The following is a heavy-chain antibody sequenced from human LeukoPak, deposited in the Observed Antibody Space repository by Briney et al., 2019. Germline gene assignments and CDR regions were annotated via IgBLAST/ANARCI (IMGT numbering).Heavy chain of an antibody. V-gene: IGHV3-7*01. Sequence: LGGSLRLSCAASGFTFNNYWMSWVRQAPGKGLQWVANIKQDGSEKYYVDSVKGRFTISRDNAKKSLYLQMNSLRAEDTAVYYCARDDDWNYEDYWGQGTLVTVSS. J-gene: IGHJ4*02. D-gene: IGHD1-7*01. CDR1: GFTFNNYW. CDR3: ARDDDWNYEDY. CDR2: IKQDGSEK.